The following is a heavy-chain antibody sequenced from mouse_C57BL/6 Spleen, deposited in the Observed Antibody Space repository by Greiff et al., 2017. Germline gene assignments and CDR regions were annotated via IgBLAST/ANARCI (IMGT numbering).Heavy chain of an antibody. Sequence: VQLQQPGAELVKPGASVKMSCKASGYTFTSYWITWVKQRPGQGLEWIGDIYPGSGSTNYNEKFKSKATLTVDTSSSTAYMQLSSLTSEDSAVYYCARPYGYEAWFAYWGQGTLVTVSA. D-gene: IGHD2-2*01. CDR3: ARPYGYEAWFAY. CDR2: IYPGSGST. J-gene: IGHJ3*01. V-gene: IGHV1-55*01. CDR1: GYTFTSYW.